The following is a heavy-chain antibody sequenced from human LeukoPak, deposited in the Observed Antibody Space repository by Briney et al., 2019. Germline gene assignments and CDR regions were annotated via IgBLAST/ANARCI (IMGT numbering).Heavy chain of an antibody. CDR3: ASRIVGAPERFGFDY. Sequence: PGGSLRLACAASGYTFTSYYMHWVRQAPGQGLEWMRIINPSGGSTSYAQKFQGRVTMTRDTSTSTVYMELSSLRSEDTAVYYCASRIVGAPERFGFDYWGQGTLVTVSS. V-gene: IGHV1-46*01. CDR2: INPSGGST. CDR1: GYTFTSYY. D-gene: IGHD1-26*01. J-gene: IGHJ4*02.